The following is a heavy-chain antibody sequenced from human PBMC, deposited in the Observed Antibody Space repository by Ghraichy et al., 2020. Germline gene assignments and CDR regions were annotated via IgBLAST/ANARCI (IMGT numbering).Heavy chain of an antibody. CDR3: AKGGFSTSFDP. V-gene: IGHV3-23*01. J-gene: IGHJ5*02. D-gene: IGHD6-13*01. CDR2: IRGSGDTT. Sequence: GGSLRLSCAASGFTFSVYSMTWVRQAPGKGLEWVSTIRGSGDTTFYADSVEGRFTISRDNSKNTVSLQMKSLRADDTAVYYCAKGGFSTSFDPWGQGTLLTVSS. CDR1: GFTFSVYS.